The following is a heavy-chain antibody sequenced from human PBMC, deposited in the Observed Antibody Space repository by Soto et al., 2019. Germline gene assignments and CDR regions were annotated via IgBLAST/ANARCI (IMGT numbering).Heavy chain of an antibody. CDR3: ASTLYGDNVDY. J-gene: IGHJ4*02. V-gene: IGHV1-8*01. Sequence: QVQLVQSGAEVKKPGASVKVSCKASGYTFTSYDINWVLHATGQGLEWMRWLNTNSGTTGYAQKFQGRVTMTRNTSISTAYMELCSLRSEDTAVYYCASTLYGDNVDYWGKVTLVTLSS. D-gene: IGHD4-17*01. CDR1: GYTFTSYD. CDR2: LNTNSGTT.